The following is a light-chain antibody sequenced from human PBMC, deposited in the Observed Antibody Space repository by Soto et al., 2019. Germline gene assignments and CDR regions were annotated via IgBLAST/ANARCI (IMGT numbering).Light chain of an antibody. CDR1: QNVPDNY. V-gene: IGKV3-20*01. Sequence: EIVLTQSPGTLSLSPGERATLSCRASQNVPDNYLAWYQQKPGQAPRFLIYGASYRATGIPDRFSGSGSGTDFSLSINRLEPEDFAVYYCQYYGSSPRTFGHGTKVEIK. CDR2: GAS. CDR3: QYYGSSPRT. J-gene: IGKJ1*01.